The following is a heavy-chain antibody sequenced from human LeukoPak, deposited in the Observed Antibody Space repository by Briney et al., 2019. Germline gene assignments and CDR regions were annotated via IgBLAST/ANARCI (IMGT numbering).Heavy chain of an antibody. D-gene: IGHD2-8*01. V-gene: IGHV3-23*01. Sequence: GGSLRLSCAASGFTFSSYAMSWVRQAPGTGLEWVSLIADIGGDTYYADSVKGRFSISRDNSWNTLYLQMNSLIAEDTAVYYCVKLAGYCTSRTCWYFEYWGQGTLVTVSS. J-gene: IGHJ4*02. CDR3: VKLAGYCTSRTCWYFEY. CDR1: GFTFSSYA. CDR2: IADIGGDT.